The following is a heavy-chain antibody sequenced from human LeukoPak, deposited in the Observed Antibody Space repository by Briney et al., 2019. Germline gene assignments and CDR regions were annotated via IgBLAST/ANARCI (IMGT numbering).Heavy chain of an antibody. CDR1: GYTLTELS. D-gene: IGHD3-3*01. CDR2: FDPEDGET. J-gene: IGHJ5*02. V-gene: IGHV1-24*01. Sequence: PGASVKVSCKVSGYTLTELSMHWVRQAPGKGLEWMGGFDPEDGETIYEQKFQGRVTMTEDTSTDTAYIELSSLRSEDKAVYYCATGKYYDFWSGYSWGQGTLVTVSS. CDR3: ATGKYYDFWSGYS.